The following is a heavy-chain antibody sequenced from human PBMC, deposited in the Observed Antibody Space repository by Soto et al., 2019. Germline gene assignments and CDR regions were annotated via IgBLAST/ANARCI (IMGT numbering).Heavy chain of an antibody. CDR2: IIPILGIA. CDR3: ARDLVPDCSSTSCQY. CDR1: GGTFSSYT. Sequence: QVQLVQSGAEVKKPGSSVKVSCKASGGTFSSYTISWVRQAPGQGLEWMGRIIPILGIANYAQKFQGRVTITADKSTSTAYRELSSLRSEDTAVYYCARDLVPDCSSTSCQYWGQGTLVTVSS. J-gene: IGHJ4*02. V-gene: IGHV1-69*08. D-gene: IGHD2-2*01.